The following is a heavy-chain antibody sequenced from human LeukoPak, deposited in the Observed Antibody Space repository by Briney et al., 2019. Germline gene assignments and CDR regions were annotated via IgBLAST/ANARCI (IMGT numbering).Heavy chain of an antibody. V-gene: IGHV4-34*01. D-gene: IGHD2-2*01. Sequence: SETLSLTCAVSGGSLSGSYCTWVRRSPGEGLEWIGEINHSGRTNYNPSLQSRVTISLDTTRSQFSLILRSVTAADTAVYYCARDPCSSINCPLRFWGQGTLVTVSS. CDR3: ARDPCSSINCPLRF. J-gene: IGHJ4*02. CDR1: GGSLSGSY. CDR2: INHSGRT.